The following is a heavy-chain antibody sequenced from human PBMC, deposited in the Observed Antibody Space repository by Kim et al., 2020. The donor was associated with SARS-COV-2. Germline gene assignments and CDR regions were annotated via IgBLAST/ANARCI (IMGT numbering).Heavy chain of an antibody. CDR1: GFTFSSYW. D-gene: IGHD1-26*01. J-gene: IGHJ4*02. CDR2: IKQDGSEK. CDR3: ARGGGGGSHPFDY. Sequence: GGSLRLSCAASGFTFSSYWMSWVRQAPGKGLEWVANIKQDGSEKYYVDSVKGRFTISRDNAKNSLYLQMNSLRAEDTAVYYCARGGGGGSHPFDYWGQGTLVTVSS. V-gene: IGHV3-7*03.